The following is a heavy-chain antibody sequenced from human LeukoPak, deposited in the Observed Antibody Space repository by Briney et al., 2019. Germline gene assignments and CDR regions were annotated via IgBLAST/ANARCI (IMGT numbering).Heavy chain of an antibody. Sequence: GGSLRLSCTASGLTFGDYAMSWVRQAPGKGLEWVSFIRSKAYGGTTEYAASVKGRFITSRDDSKSIAYLQMNSLKTEDTAVYYCSRVRYCSGRSCYFGAFDIWGQGTMVTVSS. CDR3: SRVRYCSGRSCYFGAFDI. CDR1: GLTFGDYA. J-gene: IGHJ3*02. D-gene: IGHD2-15*01. V-gene: IGHV3-49*04. CDR2: IRSKAYGGTT.